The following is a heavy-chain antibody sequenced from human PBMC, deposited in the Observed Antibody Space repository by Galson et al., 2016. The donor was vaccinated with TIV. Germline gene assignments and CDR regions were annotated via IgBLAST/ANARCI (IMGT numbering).Heavy chain of an antibody. J-gene: IGHJ2*01. Sequence: SVKVSCKASGYTFTNHVIHWVPQAPGQSLEWMGWIKGENGNTKYSEKFQDRVTFTRDTSATTIYMELRSLRSDDSSVYYCARVYGGADYWYFDLWGRGTPVIVSS. D-gene: IGHD4-23*01. V-gene: IGHV1-3*01. CDR2: IKGENGNT. CDR1: GYTFTNHV. CDR3: ARVYGGADYWYFDL.